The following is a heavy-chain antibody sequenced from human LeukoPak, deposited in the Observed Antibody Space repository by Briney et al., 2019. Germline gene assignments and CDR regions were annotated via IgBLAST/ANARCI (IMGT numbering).Heavy chain of an antibody. CDR2: IYYSGST. Sequence: PSETLSLTCTVSGGSISSSSYYWGWIRQPPGKGLEWIGSIYYSGSTYYNPSLKSRVTISVDTSKNQFSLKLSSVTAADTAVYYCARLQRPDYYDSSGYLVTGTFDYWGQGTLVTVSS. V-gene: IGHV4-39*01. D-gene: IGHD3-22*01. CDR3: ARLQRPDYYDSSGYLVTGTFDY. CDR1: GGSISSSSYY. J-gene: IGHJ4*02.